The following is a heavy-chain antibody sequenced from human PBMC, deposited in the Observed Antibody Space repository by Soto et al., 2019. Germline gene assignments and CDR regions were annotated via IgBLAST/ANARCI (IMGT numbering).Heavy chain of an antibody. J-gene: IGHJ5*02. CDR2: INPGNGNT. CDR1: IDTSTKYV. V-gene: IGHV1-3*01. D-gene: IGHD3-3*01. CDR3: ARGWLRFLDHQDRNWFDP. Sequence: GASVKVSCKVSIDTSTKYVIHCVRPAPGQRLEWMAWINPGNGNTMYSPKLQDRLTITRDTSASTVYMELSSLRSEDTTLYYCARGWLRFLDHQDRNWFDPWGQGTLVTVSS.